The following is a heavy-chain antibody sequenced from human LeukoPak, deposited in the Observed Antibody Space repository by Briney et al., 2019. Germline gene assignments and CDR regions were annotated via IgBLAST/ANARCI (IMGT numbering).Heavy chain of an antibody. D-gene: IGHD2-2*01. CDR1: GFTFSSYA. CDR3: ARLVAGRFDP. J-gene: IGHJ5*02. V-gene: IGHV3-23*01. CDR2: ISGSGGST. Sequence: PGGSLRLSCAASGFTFSSYAMSWVRQAPGKGLEWVSAISGSGGSTYYADSVKGRFTISGDNSKNTLYLQMNSLRAEDTAVYYCARLVAGRFDPWGQGALVTVSS.